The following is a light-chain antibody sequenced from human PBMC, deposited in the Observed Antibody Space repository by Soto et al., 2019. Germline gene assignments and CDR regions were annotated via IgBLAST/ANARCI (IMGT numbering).Light chain of an antibody. CDR1: SSDVGGYNY. J-gene: IGLJ1*01. CDR2: EVT. Sequence: QSALSQPGSVSGSPGQSITISCTGTSSDVGGYNYVSWFQQHPDKAPKLVIYEVTHRPSGFSDRFSGSKSGNTAFLTISGLQTEDEADYFCTSYANTNPYVFGTGNKLTVL. CDR3: TSYANTNPYV. V-gene: IGLV2-14*01.